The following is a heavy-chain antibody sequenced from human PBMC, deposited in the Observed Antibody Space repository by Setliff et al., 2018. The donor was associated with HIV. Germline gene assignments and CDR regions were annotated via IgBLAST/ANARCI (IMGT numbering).Heavy chain of an antibody. CDR1: GGSISRFY. V-gene: IGHV4-59*12. CDR3: ARFYDISGYYSNYHYYMDV. J-gene: IGHJ6*03. Sequence: SETLSLTCTVSGGSISRFYWSWIRQPPGKGLEWIGHIYYIGTTNYNPSLKSRVTISVDTSKYHFSLKLSSVTAADTAVYYCARFYDISGYYSNYHYYMDVGGKGTAVTVSS. D-gene: IGHD3-22*01. CDR2: IYYIGTT.